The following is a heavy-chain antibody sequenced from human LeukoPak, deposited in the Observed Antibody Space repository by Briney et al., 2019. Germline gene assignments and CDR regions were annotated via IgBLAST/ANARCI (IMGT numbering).Heavy chain of an antibody. J-gene: IGHJ6*02. Sequence: GASVKVSCKASGYTFTSCGISWVRQAPGQGLEWMGWISAYNGNTNYAQKLQGRVTMTTDTSTSTAYMELRSLRSDDTAVYYCARDCSGGSCYYYYGMDVWGQGTTVTVSS. CDR3: ARDCSGGSCYYYYGMDV. V-gene: IGHV1-18*01. CDR1: GYTFTSCG. CDR2: ISAYNGNT. D-gene: IGHD2-15*01.